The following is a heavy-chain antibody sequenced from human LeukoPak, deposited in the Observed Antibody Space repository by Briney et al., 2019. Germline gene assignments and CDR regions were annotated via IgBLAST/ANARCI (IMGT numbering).Heavy chain of an antibody. V-gene: IGHV3-48*02. Sequence: GGSLRLSCATSGFSFTDYPMNWVRQAPGKGLEWISNIRTTAEGAKYAYYADSVKGRVTISRDDGKNTLYLHMNSLRDDDTAVYYGAADQRYAFDYWGQGILVTVSS. CDR1: GFSFTDYP. CDR2: IRTTAEGAKYA. CDR3: AADQRYAFDY. J-gene: IGHJ4*02. D-gene: IGHD3-9*01.